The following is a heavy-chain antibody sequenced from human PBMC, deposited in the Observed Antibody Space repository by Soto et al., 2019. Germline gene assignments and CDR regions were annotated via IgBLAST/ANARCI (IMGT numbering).Heavy chain of an antibody. V-gene: IGHV3-15*01. J-gene: IGHJ4*02. D-gene: IGHD6-19*01. CDR1: GFTVSTNY. CDR3: TTPQWRGDY. CDR2: IKSKTDGGTT. Sequence: GGSLRLSCEAFGFTVSTNYMSWVRQTPGKGLEWVGRIKSKTDGGTTDYAAPVKGRFTISRDDSKNTLYLQMNSLKTEDTAVYYCTTPQWRGDYWGQGTLVTVSS.